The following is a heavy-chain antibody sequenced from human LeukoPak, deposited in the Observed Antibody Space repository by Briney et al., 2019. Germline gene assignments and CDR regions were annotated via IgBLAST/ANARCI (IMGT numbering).Heavy chain of an antibody. J-gene: IGHJ4*02. CDR3: AKEAIGRFGELTFDY. CDR2: IIPILGIA. Sequence: ASVKVSCKASGGTFSSYAISWVRQAPGQGLEWMGRIIPILGIANYAQKFQGRVTITEDKSTSTAYMELSSLRSEDTAVYYCAKEAIGRFGELTFDYWGQGTLVTVSS. D-gene: IGHD3-10*01. V-gene: IGHV1-69*04. CDR1: GGTFSSYA.